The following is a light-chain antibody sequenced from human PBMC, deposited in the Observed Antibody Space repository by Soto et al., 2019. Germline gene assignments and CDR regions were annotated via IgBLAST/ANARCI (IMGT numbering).Light chain of an antibody. J-gene: IGLJ2*01. Sequence: SYELTQPPSVSVAPGKTARITCGGNNIGNKIVHWYQQKPGQAPVLVIYYDNNRPSGIPERFSGSNSGNTATLTISRVETGDEANYSCRVWIRSSDHVVFGGGTKPTVL. CDR3: RVWIRSSDHVV. CDR2: YDN. CDR1: NIGNKI. V-gene: IGLV3-21*01.